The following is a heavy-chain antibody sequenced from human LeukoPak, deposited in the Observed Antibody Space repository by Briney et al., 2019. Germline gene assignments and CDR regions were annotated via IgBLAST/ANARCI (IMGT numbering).Heavy chain of an antibody. V-gene: IGHV4-34*01. D-gene: IGHD4-17*01. Sequence: PSETLSLTCTVSGDSMNSYYWSWIRQPPGKGLEWIGEINHSGSTNYNPSLKSRVTISVDTSKNRFSLKLTSVTAADTAVYYCARGKTRYGDYVLWYYWGQGTLVTVSS. J-gene: IGHJ4*02. CDR2: INHSGST. CDR3: ARGKTRYGDYVLWYY. CDR1: GDSMNSYY.